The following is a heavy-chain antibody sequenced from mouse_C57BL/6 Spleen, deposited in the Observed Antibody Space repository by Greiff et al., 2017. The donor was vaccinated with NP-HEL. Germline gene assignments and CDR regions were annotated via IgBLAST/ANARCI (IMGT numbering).Heavy chain of an antibody. Sequence: EVHLVESGGDLVKPGGSLKLSCAASGFTFSSYGMSWVRQTPDKRLEWVATISSGGSYTYYPDSVKGRFTISRDNAKNTLYLQMSSLKSEDTAMYYCARQDDYDGYAMDYWGQGTSVTVSS. CDR2: ISSGGSYT. J-gene: IGHJ4*01. CDR1: GFTFSSYG. V-gene: IGHV5-6*01. D-gene: IGHD2-4*01. CDR3: ARQDDYDGYAMDY.